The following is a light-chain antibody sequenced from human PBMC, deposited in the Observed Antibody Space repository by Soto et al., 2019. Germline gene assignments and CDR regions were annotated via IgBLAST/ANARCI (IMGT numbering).Light chain of an antibody. J-gene: IGKJ5*01. CDR3: MQSTQLPPT. Sequence: DIVMSQTPLSLSVTPGQPAPISCRSSQSLLSSGGETYLFWYLQRRGQSPQLXIYEVSNRISAVPDRFSGSGSGTEFTLEISRVETDDVGIYYCMQSTQLPPTFGQGTRLEIK. V-gene: IGKV2D-29*02. CDR1: QSLLSSGGETY. CDR2: EVS.